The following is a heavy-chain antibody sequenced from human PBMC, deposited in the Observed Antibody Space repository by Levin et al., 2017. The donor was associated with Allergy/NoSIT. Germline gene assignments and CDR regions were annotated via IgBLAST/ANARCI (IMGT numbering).Heavy chain of an antibody. J-gene: IGHJ3*02. Sequence: QSGGSLRLSCATSGFTFSAYRMSWVRQVPGKGLEWVANIKEDGSEKNYVDSVKGRFTISRDNPKKSLFLQMNSLRAEDTAVYYCARDDFYFLDDILIHDAFDMWGQGTMVTVSS. CDR1: GFTFSAYR. V-gene: IGHV3-7*04. CDR3: ARDDFYFLDDILIHDAFDM. CDR2: IKEDGSEK. D-gene: IGHD3-9*01.